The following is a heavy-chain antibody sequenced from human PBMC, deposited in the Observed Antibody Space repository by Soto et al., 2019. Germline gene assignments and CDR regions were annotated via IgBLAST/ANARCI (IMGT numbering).Heavy chain of an antibody. D-gene: IGHD3-22*01. CDR1: GYTFTSYG. J-gene: IGHJ4*02. V-gene: IGHV1-18*04. Sequence: WASVKVSCKASGYTFTSYGISWVRQAPGQGLEWMGWISAYNGNTNYAQKLQGRVTMTTDTSTSTAYMELRSLRSDDTAVYYCARGYGYDSSGYYLFDYWGQGTLVTVSS. CDR3: ARGYGYDSSGYYLFDY. CDR2: ISAYNGNT.